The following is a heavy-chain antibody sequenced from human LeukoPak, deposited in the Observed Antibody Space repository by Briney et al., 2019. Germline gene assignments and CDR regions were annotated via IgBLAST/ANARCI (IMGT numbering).Heavy chain of an antibody. Sequence: ASVKVCCKASGYTFTSYYMHWVRQAPGQGLEWMGIINPSGGSTSYAQKFQGRVTMTRDTSTSTVYMELSSLRSEDTAVYYCARNPYYDFWSGSMGDYYYYYMDVWGKGTTVTVSS. CDR1: GYTFTSYY. CDR3: ARNPYYDFWSGSMGDYYYYYMDV. D-gene: IGHD3-3*01. V-gene: IGHV1-46*01. CDR2: INPSGGST. J-gene: IGHJ6*03.